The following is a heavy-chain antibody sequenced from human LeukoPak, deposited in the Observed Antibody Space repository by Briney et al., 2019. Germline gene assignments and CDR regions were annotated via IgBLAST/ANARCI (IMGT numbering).Heavy chain of an antibody. CDR1: GFTFSTYA. J-gene: IGHJ4*02. CDR3: AKDNGGNGGSWYSPVDS. V-gene: IGHV3-23*01. CDR2: ISGSSNNT. Sequence: GGSLRLSCAASGFTFSTYAMSWVRQAPGKGLEWVSVISGSSNNTYYADSVKGRFTISRDNSKNTLSLQMSSLRAEDTAVYYCAKDNGGNGGSWYSPVDSWGQGTLVTVSS. D-gene: IGHD2-15*01.